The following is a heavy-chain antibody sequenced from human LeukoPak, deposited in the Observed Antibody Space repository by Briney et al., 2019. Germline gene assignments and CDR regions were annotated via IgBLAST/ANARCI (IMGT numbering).Heavy chain of an antibody. CDR2: IYYSGST. Sequence: PSQTLSLTCTVSGGSISSGDYYWRWLRQPPGKGLEWIGYIYYSGSTYYNPSLKSRVTISVDTSKNQFSLKLSSVTAADTAVYYCARDEKTYYDFWSGNIPGAFDIWGQGTMVTVSS. D-gene: IGHD3-3*01. V-gene: IGHV4-30-4*08. J-gene: IGHJ3*02. CDR1: GGSISSGDYY. CDR3: ARDEKTYYDFWSGNIPGAFDI.